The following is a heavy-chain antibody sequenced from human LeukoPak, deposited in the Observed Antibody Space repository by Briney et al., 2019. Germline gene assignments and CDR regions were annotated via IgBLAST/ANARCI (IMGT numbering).Heavy chain of an antibody. CDR2: LFHAEST. Sequence: PSETLSLTCTVSVGSISSSSLYCGWVRQPPGKGLEWIGSLFHAESTSYNPSLKSRVTISVDTSKNLFSLRLSSVTAADTAVYYCARLLGGWYSSDYWGQGTLVTVSS. CDR1: VGSISSSSLY. D-gene: IGHD6-19*01. CDR3: ARLLGGWYSSDY. J-gene: IGHJ4*02. V-gene: IGHV4-39*01.